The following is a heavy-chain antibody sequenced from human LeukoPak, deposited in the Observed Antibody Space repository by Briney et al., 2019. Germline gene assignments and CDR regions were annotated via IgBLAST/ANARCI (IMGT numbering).Heavy chain of an antibody. CDR2: VDPHGGGT. D-gene: IGHD2/OR15-2a*01. Sequence: ASVKVSCNTSGNTFSRYILWMRQAPGQGLEWIGWVDPHGGGTDSAQKFQGRVTMTRDTSISAVYMELAGLTSDDTAVYYCAVSIQAPPIPAFDYWGQGTLVTVSS. CDR1: GNTFSRY. V-gene: IGHV1-2*02. CDR3: AVSIQAPPIPAFDY. J-gene: IGHJ4*02.